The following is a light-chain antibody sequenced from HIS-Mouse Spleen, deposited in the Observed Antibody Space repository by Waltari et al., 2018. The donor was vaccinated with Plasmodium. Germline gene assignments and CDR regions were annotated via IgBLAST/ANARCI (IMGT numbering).Light chain of an antibody. CDR2: EGS. Sequence: QSALTQPAPVSGSPGQSIPISCTGPRSDVGSYNLVSWYQQHPGKAPKLMIYEGSKRPSGVSNRFSGSKSGNTASLTISGLQAEDEADYYCCSYAGSSTYVFGTGTKVTVL. V-gene: IGLV2-23*01. J-gene: IGLJ1*01. CDR3: CSYAGSSTYV. CDR1: RSDVGSYNL.